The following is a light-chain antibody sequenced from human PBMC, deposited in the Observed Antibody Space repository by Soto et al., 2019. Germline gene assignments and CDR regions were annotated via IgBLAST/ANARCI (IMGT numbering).Light chain of an antibody. J-gene: IGLJ3*02. V-gene: IGLV8-61*01. Sequence: QTVVTQEPSLSVSPGRTVTLTCGLSSGSVSTSYYPSWYQQTPGQAPRTLIYNTNTRSSGVPDRFSGSILGNKAALTITGAQADDESDYYCVLYMGSGISVFGGGTKLTVL. CDR1: SGSVSTSYY. CDR2: NTN. CDR3: VLYMGSGISV.